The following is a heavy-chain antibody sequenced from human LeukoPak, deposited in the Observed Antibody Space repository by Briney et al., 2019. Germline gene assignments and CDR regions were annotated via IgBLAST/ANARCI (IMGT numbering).Heavy chain of an antibody. CDR2: IYPGDSDT. CDR1: GYSFTSYW. CDR3: ARRGDSRSYQRYFDY. J-gene: IGHJ4*02. Sequence: GESLKISCKGSGYSFTSYWIGWVRQMPGKGREWMGIIYPGDSDTRYSPSFQGQVTISADKSISTAYLQWSSLKASDTAMYYCARRGDSRSYQRYFDYWGQGTLVTVSS. D-gene: IGHD1-26*01. V-gene: IGHV5-51*01.